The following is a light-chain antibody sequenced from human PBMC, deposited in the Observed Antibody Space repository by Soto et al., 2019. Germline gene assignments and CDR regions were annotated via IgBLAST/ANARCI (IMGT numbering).Light chain of an antibody. CDR3: QQYDSPPRT. CDR2: GTS. V-gene: IGKV3-20*01. J-gene: IGKJ1*01. CDR1: QSVSSSY. Sequence: EIVLTQSPGTLSLSPGERATLSCRASQSVSSSYLAWYQQKPGQAPRLLIYGTSSRATGIPDRFSGRGSGTDFTLTISRLEPEDFAVYYCQQYDSPPRTFGQGTKVEIK.